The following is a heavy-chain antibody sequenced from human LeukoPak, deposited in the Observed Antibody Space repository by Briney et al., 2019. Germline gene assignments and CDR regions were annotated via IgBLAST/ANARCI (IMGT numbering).Heavy chain of an antibody. V-gene: IGHV4-59*01. Sequence: PSETPSLTCTVSGGSMTTYYWSWIRQPPGKGLEWIGFISYSGTTNYNPSLKSRVTISVDTSKNQFSLKVNSVTAADTAVYYCARGGASSRPFHYWGQGTLVTVSS. J-gene: IGHJ4*02. CDR2: ISYSGTT. CDR1: GGSMTTYY. D-gene: IGHD2-2*01. CDR3: ARGGASSRPFHY.